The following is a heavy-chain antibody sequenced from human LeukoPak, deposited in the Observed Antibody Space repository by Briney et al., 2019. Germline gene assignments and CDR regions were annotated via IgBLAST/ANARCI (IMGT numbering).Heavy chain of an antibody. CDR1: GFTFDDYA. CDR3: AKDRTDYGDYVGLEGAFDI. D-gene: IGHD4-17*01. Sequence: GGSLRLSCAASGFTFDDYAMHWVRQAPGKGLEWVSGISWNSGSIGYADSVKGRFTISRDNAKNSLYLQMNSLRAEGTALYYCAKDRTDYGDYVGLEGAFDIWGQGTMVTVSS. CDR2: ISWNSGSI. V-gene: IGHV3-9*01. J-gene: IGHJ3*02.